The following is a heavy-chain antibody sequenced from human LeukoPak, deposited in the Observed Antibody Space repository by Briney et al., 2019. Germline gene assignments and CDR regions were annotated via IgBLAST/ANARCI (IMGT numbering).Heavy chain of an antibody. CDR3: ARGGAARLHFQN. Sequence: PSETLSPTCTVSGGSISTYYWNWIRQPPGKGLEWIGYIYHSGSTNYNPSLQSRVTISVDTSMNQFSLNLNSVTAADTAVYYCARGGAARLHFQNWGQGTLVTVSS. CDR2: IYHSGST. J-gene: IGHJ1*01. V-gene: IGHV4-59*01. D-gene: IGHD6-6*01. CDR1: GGSISTYY.